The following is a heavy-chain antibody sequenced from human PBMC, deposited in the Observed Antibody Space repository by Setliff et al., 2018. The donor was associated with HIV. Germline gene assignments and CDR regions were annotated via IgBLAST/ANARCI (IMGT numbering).Heavy chain of an antibody. J-gene: IGHJ3*02. CDR1: GYMFIAYG. CDR3: ASPVVTTPHDAFDI. CDR2: IGPYNDRT. D-gene: IGHD2-15*01. Sequence: ASVKVSCKTSGYMFIAYGMSWVRRAPGQGLELMGWIGPYNDRTEYAQEFQGRVSLTIDTSASTAYMELSSLRSEDTAVYYCASPVVTTPHDAFDIWGQGTMVTVSS. V-gene: IGHV1-18*01.